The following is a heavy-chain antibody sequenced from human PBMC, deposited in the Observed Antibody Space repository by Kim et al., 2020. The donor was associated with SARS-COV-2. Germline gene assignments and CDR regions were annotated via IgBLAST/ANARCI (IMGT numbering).Heavy chain of an antibody. V-gene: IGHV4-39*01. CDR1: GGSISSSSYY. J-gene: IGHJ4*02. CDR3: AIGYYYDSSGYGY. Sequence: SETLSLTCTVSGGSISSSSYYWGWIRQPPGKGLEWIGSIYYSGSTYYNPSLKSRVTISVDTSKNQFSLKLSSVTAADTAVYYCAIGYYYDSSGYGYWGQGTLVTVSS. D-gene: IGHD3-22*01. CDR2: IYYSGST.